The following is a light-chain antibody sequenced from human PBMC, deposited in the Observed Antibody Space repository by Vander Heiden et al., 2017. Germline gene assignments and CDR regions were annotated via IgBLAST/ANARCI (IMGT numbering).Light chain of an antibody. CDR1: QSVLYSSNNKNY. Sequence: VIPQSPPSLAGSLGERATINCKSSQSVLYSSNNKNYLAWYQQKPGQPPKLLIYWASTRESGVPDRFSGSGSGTEFTLTISSLQAEDVAVYSCHQYYSIPYTFGQGTKLEI. CDR3: HQYYSIPYT. V-gene: IGKV4-1*01. CDR2: WAS. J-gene: IGKJ2*01.